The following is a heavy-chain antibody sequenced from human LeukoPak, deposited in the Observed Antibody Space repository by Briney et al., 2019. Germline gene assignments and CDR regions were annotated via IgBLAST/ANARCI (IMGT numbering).Heavy chain of an antibody. CDR3: ARVARYCTNGVCYRRSSHDY. V-gene: IGHV1-2*06. CDR1: GYTFTGYY. J-gene: IGHJ4*02. CDR2: INPNSGGT. Sequence: ASVKVSCKASGYTFTGYYMHWVRQAPGQGLEWVGRINPNSGGTNYAQKFQGRATMTRDTSISTAYMELSRLRSDDTAVYYCARVARYCTNGVCYRRSSHDYWGQGTLVTVSS. D-gene: IGHD2-8*01.